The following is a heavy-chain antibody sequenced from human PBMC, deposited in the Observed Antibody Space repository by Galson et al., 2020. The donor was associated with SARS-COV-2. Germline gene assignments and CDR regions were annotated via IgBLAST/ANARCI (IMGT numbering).Heavy chain of an antibody. J-gene: IGHJ3*02. Sequence: ETSETLSLTCNVSGGSISNEGHYWGWIRQHPGKGLEWIAYIYFTGRAYYNPSLKSRVTISVDTSKNQFSLRLSSVTAADTAVYYCARDNRVAAVKRGAFDIWGQGTMVTVSS. V-gene: IGHV4-31*03. CDR2: IYFTGRA. D-gene: IGHD6-13*01. CDR1: GGSISNEGHY. CDR3: ARDNRVAAVKRGAFDI.